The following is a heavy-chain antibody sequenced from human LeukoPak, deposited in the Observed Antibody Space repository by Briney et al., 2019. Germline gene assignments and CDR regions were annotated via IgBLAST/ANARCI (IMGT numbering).Heavy chain of an antibody. D-gene: IGHD6-13*01. CDR1: GFTFGDYA. CDR3: SCSTWYANTKLDY. Sequence: PGRSLRLSCTASGFTFGDYAMSWFRQAPGKGLEWVGFIRGKAYGGTTEYAASVKGRFTISRDDAKRIAFLQMNSLKTEDTGVYYCSCSTWYANTKLDYWGQGTLVTVSS. J-gene: IGHJ4*02. V-gene: IGHV3-49*03. CDR2: IRGKAYGGTT.